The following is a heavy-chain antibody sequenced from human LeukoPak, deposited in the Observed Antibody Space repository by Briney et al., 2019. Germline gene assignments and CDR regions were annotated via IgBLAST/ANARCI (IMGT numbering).Heavy chain of an antibody. J-gene: IGHJ6*02. CDR1: GYTFTGYY. V-gene: IGHV1-2*02. CDR2: INPYRGGT. D-gene: IGHD2-15*01. CDR3: ARDYVGVVAATRYYYGMDV. Sequence: ASVKVSCKASGYTFTGYYMHWVRQAPGQGLEWMGWINPYRGGTNYAKKFQGRVTMTRDTSISTAYMELSRLRSDDTAVYYCARDYVGVVAATRYYYGMDVWGQGTTVTVSS.